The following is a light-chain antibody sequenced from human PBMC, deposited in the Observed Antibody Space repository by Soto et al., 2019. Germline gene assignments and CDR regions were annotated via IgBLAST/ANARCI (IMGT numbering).Light chain of an antibody. CDR3: QQSYSTPRT. CDR1: QSISSY. J-gene: IGKJ2*02. CDR2: AAS. Sequence: DIQMTQSPSFLSASVGDRVTITCRASQSISSYLNWYQQKPGKAPKLLIYAASSLQSGVPSRFSGGGSGTDFTLTISSLQPEDFATYYCQQSYSTPRTFGQGTKLEIK. V-gene: IGKV1-39*01.